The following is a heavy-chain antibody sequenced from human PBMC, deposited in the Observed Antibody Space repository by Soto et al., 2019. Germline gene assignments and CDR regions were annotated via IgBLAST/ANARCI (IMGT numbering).Heavy chain of an antibody. J-gene: IGHJ5*02. V-gene: IGHV4-34*01. Sequence: PSETLSITCAIYGGSFSVYYWSWIGQPPGKGLEWIGEINHSGSTNYNPSLKSRVTISVDTSKNQFSLKLSSVTAADTAAYYCARGPEWLRIPGWFDPWGQGTLVTVSS. CDR2: INHSGST. D-gene: IGHD5-12*01. CDR3: ARGPEWLRIPGWFDP. CDR1: GGSFSVYY.